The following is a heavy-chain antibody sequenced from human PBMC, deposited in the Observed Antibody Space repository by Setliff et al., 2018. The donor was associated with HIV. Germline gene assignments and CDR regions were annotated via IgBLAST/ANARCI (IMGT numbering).Heavy chain of an antibody. CDR1: GYTFTSYY. D-gene: IGHD2-8*01. CDR2: INPNSGGT. CDR3: ATKPHCTNGVCLDAFDI. V-gene: IGHV1-2*06. J-gene: IGHJ3*02. Sequence: ASVKVPCKASGYTFTSYYMHWVRQAPGQGLEWMGRINPNSGGTNYAQKFQGRVTMTRDTSISTAYMELRRLRSDDTAVYYCATKPHCTNGVCLDAFDIWGQGTKVTVSS.